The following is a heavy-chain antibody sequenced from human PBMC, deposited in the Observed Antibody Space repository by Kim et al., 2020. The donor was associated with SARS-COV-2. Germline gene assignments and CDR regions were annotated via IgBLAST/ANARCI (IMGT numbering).Heavy chain of an antibody. Sequence: TPSPKSRVTISVDTSKNPFSLKLSSVTAADTAVYYCARHERSRIAAVFDYWGQGTLVTVSS. J-gene: IGHJ4*02. D-gene: IGHD6-13*01. V-gene: IGHV4-39*01. CDR3: ARHERSRIAAVFDY.